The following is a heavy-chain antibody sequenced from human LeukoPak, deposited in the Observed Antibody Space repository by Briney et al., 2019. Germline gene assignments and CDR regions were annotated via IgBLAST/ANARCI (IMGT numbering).Heavy chain of an antibody. V-gene: IGHV4-59*01. D-gene: IGHD1-1*01. Sequence: SETLSLTCTVSGGSISSYYWNWIRQPPGKGLEWIGYFYHSGSTNSNPSLKSRLTISVDTSKNHFSLSLSSVTAADTGVYYCAGGRPLGYTFDYWGQGILVTVSS. CDR3: AGGRPLGYTFDY. CDR2: FYHSGST. CDR1: GGSISSYY. J-gene: IGHJ4*02.